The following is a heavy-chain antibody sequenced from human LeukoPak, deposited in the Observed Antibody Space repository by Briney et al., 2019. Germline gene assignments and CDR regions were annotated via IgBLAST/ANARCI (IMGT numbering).Heavy chain of an antibody. D-gene: IGHD2-2*01. J-gene: IGHJ5*02. CDR3: AREYCSSTSCYGWFDP. Sequence: SETLSLTCAVYGVSFSGYYWSWLRQPPGKGLEWLGEINHSGSTNYNPSLKSRVTISVDTSKNQFSLKLSSVTAADTAVYYCAREYCSSTSCYGWFDPWGQGTLVTVSS. V-gene: IGHV4-34*01. CDR2: INHSGST. CDR1: GVSFSGYY.